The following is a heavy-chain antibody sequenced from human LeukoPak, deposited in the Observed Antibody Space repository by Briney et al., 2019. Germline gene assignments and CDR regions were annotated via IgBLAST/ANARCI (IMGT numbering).Heavy chain of an antibody. CDR2: ISGSGGST. D-gene: IGHD2-8*01. Sequence: GGSLRLSCAASGFTFSSYGMSWVRQAPGKGLEWVSAISGSGGSTYYADSVKGRFTISRDNSKNTLYLQMNSLRAEDTAVYYCAKDRCSNGVGCYYYYMDVWGKGTTVTISS. J-gene: IGHJ6*03. CDR1: GFTFSSYG. V-gene: IGHV3-23*01. CDR3: AKDRCSNGVGCYYYYMDV.